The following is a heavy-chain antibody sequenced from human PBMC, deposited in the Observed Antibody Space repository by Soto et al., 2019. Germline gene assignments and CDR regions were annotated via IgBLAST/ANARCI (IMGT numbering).Heavy chain of an antibody. CDR1: VGSISSDAYS. D-gene: IGHD2-2*01. CDR3: ARVPDY. J-gene: IGHJ4*02. Sequence: PSETLSLTCSVSVGSISSDAYSWNWIRQPPGKGLEWIGYMYHSGSTYYNPSLKSRVTISIDRSKNQFSLKLSSVTAADTAVYYCARVPDYWGQGILVTSPQ. CDR2: MYHSGST. V-gene: IGHV4-30-2*01.